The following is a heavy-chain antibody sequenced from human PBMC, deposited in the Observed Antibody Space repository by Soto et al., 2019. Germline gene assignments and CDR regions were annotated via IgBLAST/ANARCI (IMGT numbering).Heavy chain of an antibody. CDR1: GYRFTTYW. J-gene: IGHJ4*02. D-gene: IGHD6-13*01. CDR3: ARRRSSWSSFDY. CDR2: IYPGDSDT. V-gene: IGHV5-51*01. Sequence: PGESLKISCKGSGYRFTTYWIVWVRQMPGKGLEWMGIIYPGDSDTTYSPSFQGQVTISVDKSITTAYLQWSSLKASDTAMYYCARRRSSWSSFDYWGQGTLVTVSS.